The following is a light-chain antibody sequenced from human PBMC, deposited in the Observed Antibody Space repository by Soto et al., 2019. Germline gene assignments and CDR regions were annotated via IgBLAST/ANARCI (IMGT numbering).Light chain of an antibody. CDR1: SSDDGSYNR. CDR2: EVS. Sequence: QAVVTQPPSVSGSPGQSVTIPCTASSSDDGSYNRVSWYQQPPGTPPTLMIYEVSNWPSGVPDRFSGSKSGNTASLTISGLQAEDEATYYCSLYTSSSTVAFGGGTKVTVL. V-gene: IGLV2-18*01. J-gene: IGLJ2*01. CDR3: SLYTSSSTVA.